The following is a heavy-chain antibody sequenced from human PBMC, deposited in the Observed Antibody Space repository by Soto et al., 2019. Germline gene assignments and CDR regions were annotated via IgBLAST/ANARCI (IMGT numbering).Heavy chain of an antibody. CDR3: ARVSATGTRWCDP. V-gene: IGHV4-31*03. J-gene: IGHJ5*02. CDR1: GGSINSGAYY. CDR2: IHYTGRT. D-gene: IGHD6-13*01. Sequence: PSETLSFTCSVSGGSINSGAYYWSWIRHDPGKGREWIGYIHYTGRTYYNPSLESRPTISVDTSKKHFSLKLSSVTAADTAVYYCARVSATGTRWCDPWGQGTRVTFSS.